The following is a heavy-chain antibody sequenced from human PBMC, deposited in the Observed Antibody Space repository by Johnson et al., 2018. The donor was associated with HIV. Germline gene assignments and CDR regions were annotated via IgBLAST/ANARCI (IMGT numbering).Heavy chain of an antibody. CDR3: ARDWDPGEPMGAFDI. CDR1: GFRFSTYA. CDR2: ISYDGSNK. J-gene: IGHJ3*02. Sequence: QVQLVESGGGVVQPGRSLRLSCAASGFRFSTYAMHWVRQAPGKGLEWVALISYDGSNKYYTDSVKGRFTISRDNAKNSLYLQMNSLRAEDTAGYYCARDWDPGEPMGAFDIWGQGTLVTVSS. V-gene: IGHV3-30-3*01. D-gene: IGHD3-16*01.